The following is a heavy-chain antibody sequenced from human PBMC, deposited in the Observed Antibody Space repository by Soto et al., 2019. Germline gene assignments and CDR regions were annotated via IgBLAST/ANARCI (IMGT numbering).Heavy chain of an antibody. CDR3: AREYNWNDPYYYYYMDV. V-gene: IGHV1-8*01. Sequence: GASVKVSCKASGYTFTSYDINWVRQATGQGLEWMGWMNPNSGNTGYAQKFQGRVTMTRNTSISTAYMELSSLRSEDTAVYYCAREYNWNDPYYYYYMDVWGKGTTVTVSS. CDR1: GYTFTSYD. D-gene: IGHD1-1*01. CDR2: MNPNSGNT. J-gene: IGHJ6*03.